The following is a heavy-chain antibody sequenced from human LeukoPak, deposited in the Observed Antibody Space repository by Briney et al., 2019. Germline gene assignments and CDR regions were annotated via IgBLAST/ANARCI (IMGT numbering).Heavy chain of an antibody. CDR1: GFTFSSYW. CDR2: IKSDGSTT. D-gene: IGHD5-18*01. V-gene: IGHV3-74*01. J-gene: IGHJ4*02. CDR3: ARVVDTHFDY. Sequence: GGSLRLSCAASGFTFSSYWMHWVRQAPGKGLVWVSRIKSDGSTTTYADSVKGRFTISRDNVKNTLYLQMNSLRAEDTAVYYCARVVDTHFDYWGQGTLVTVSS.